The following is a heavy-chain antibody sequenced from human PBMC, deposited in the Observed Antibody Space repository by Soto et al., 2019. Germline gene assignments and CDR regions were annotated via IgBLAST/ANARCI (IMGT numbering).Heavy chain of an antibody. V-gene: IGHV3-49*03. CDR3: TRGGTMIVVVPVTPFDY. CDR2: IRSKAYGGTT. Sequence: GGSLRLSCTASGFTFGDYAMSWFRQAPGKGLEWVGFIRSKAYGGTTEYAASVKGRFTISRDDSKSIAYLQMNSLKTEDTALYYCTRGGTMIVVVPVTPFDYWGQGTLVTVSS. CDR1: GFTFGDYA. D-gene: IGHD3-22*01. J-gene: IGHJ4*02.